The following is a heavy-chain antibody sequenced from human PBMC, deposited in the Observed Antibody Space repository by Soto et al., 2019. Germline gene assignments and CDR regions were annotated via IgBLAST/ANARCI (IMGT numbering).Heavy chain of an antibody. CDR2: IYHSGST. V-gene: IGHV4-4*02. D-gene: IGHD3-16*02. J-gene: IGHJ3*02. CDR1: SGSISSSNW. CDR3: ARLGITFGGVIVTGAFDI. Sequence: QVQLQESGPGLVKPSGTLSLTCAVSSGSISSSNWWSWVRQPPGKGLEWIGEIYHSGSTNYTPSLKSRVTISVDKSKNQFSLKLSSVTAADTAVYYCARLGITFGGVIVTGAFDIWGQGTMVTVSS.